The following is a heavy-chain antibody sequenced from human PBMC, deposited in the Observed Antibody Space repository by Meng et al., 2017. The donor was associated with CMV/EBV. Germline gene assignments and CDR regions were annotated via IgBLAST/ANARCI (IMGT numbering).Heavy chain of an antibody. V-gene: IGHV3-74*01. CDR1: GFTFSSYW. CDR3: ARVPGPWVMDV. CDR2: INSDGSST. Sequence: GGSLRLSCAASGFTFSSYWMHWVRQAPGKGLVWVSRINSDGSSTSYADSVKGRFNISRDNAKNTLYLQMNSLRAEDTAVYYCARVPGPWVMDVWGQGTTVTVSS. D-gene: IGHD7-27*01. J-gene: IGHJ6*02.